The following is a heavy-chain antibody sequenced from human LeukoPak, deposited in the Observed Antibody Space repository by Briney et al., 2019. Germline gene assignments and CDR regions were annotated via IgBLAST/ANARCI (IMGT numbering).Heavy chain of an antibody. CDR2: INWNGGST. J-gene: IGHJ4*02. V-gene: IGHV3-20*04. Sequence: GGSLRLSCAASGFTFDDYGMSWVRHAPGKGLEWVSGINWNGGSTVYADSVKGRFTISRDNAKNSLYLQMNSLRAEDTALYYCARAPNDFWSGALDYWGQGTLVTVSS. D-gene: IGHD3-3*01. CDR3: ARAPNDFWSGALDY. CDR1: GFTFDDYG.